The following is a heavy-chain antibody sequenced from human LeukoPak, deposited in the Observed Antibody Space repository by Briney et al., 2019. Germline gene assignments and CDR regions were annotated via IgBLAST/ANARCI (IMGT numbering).Heavy chain of an antibody. J-gene: IGHJ4*02. D-gene: IGHD3-10*01. CDR3: ARGPIITYYYGSGYFDY. CDR1: GGSISSGGYY. Sequence: PSQTLSLTCTVSGGSISSGGYYWSWIRQHPGKGLEWIGYIYYSGSTYYNPSLKSRVTISVDRSKNQFSLKLSSVTAADTAVYYCARGPIITYYYGSGYFDYWGQGTLVTVSS. CDR2: IYYSGST. V-gene: IGHV4-31*03.